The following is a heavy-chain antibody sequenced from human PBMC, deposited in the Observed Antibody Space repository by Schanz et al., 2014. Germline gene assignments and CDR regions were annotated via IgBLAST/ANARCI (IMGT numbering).Heavy chain of an antibody. CDR2: ISSGSSYA. D-gene: IGHD3-10*01. CDR3: ARANYRRKINFDY. Sequence: PGGSLRLSCAASGFTFRDYYMSWIRQAPGKGLEWVSDISSGSSYANYADSVKGRFTISRDNAKNSLYLQMNSLRAEDTAVYYCARANYRRKINFDYWGRGTLVTVSS. J-gene: IGHJ4*02. CDR1: GFTFRDYY. V-gene: IGHV3-11*06.